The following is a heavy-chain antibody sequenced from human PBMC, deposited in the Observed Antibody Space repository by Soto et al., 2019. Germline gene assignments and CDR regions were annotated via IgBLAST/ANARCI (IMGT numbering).Heavy chain of an antibody. CDR1: GFTFSSYW. J-gene: IGHJ6*03. CDR2: INSDGSRR. V-gene: IGHV3-74*01. CDR3: ARWDYYYYYMDF. Sequence: EVQLVESGGGLVQPGGSLRLSCAASGFTFSSYWMHWVRQAPGKGLVWVPRINSDGSRRSYADSVKGRFTISRDNAKNTLYLQMNSLRAEDTAMYYCARWDYYYYYMDFWGKGTRVTVSS. D-gene: IGHD1-26*01.